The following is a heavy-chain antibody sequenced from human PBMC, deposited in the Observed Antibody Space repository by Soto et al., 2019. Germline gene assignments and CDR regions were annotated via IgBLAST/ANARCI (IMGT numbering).Heavy chain of an antibody. CDR1: SGSISSSNW. Sequence: SETLSLTCAVSSGSISSSNWWSWVRQPPGKGLEWIGEIYHSGSTNYNPSLKSRVTISVDKSKNQFSLKLSSVTAADTAVYYCARESRTGYSSSRHPFDYWGQGTLVTVSS. CDR2: IYHSGST. D-gene: IGHD6-13*01. CDR3: ARESRTGYSSSRHPFDY. J-gene: IGHJ4*02. V-gene: IGHV4-4*02.